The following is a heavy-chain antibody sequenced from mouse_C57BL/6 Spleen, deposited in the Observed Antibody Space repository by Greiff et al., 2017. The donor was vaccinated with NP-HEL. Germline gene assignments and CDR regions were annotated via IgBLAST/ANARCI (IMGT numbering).Heavy chain of an antibody. CDR1: GFTFSDYG. CDR3: ATFTTVVATDAMDY. CDR2: ISSGSSTI. V-gene: IGHV5-17*01. D-gene: IGHD1-1*01. J-gene: IGHJ4*01. Sequence: EVMLVESGGGLVKPGGSLKLSCAASGFTFSDYGMHWVRQAPEKGLEWVAYISSGSSTIYYEDTVKGRFTISRDNAKNTLFLQMTSLRSEDTAMYYCATFTTVVATDAMDYWGQGTSVTVSS.